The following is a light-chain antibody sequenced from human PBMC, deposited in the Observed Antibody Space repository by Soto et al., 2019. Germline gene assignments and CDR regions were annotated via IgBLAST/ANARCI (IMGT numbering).Light chain of an antibody. CDR1: SSDVGGYNY. Sequence: QSVLTQPASVSGFPGQSITISCTGTSSDVGGYNYVSWYQQHPGKAPKLMIYDVSNRPSGVSNRFSGSKSGNTASLTISGLQAEDEADYYCSSYTSSSPYAFGTGTKVTVL. CDR3: SSYTSSSPYA. J-gene: IGLJ1*01. V-gene: IGLV2-14*01. CDR2: DVS.